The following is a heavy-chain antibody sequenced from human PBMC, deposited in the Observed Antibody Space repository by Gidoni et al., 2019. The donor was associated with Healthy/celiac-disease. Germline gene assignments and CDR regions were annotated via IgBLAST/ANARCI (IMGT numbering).Heavy chain of an antibody. Sequence: EVQLVESGGGLVQPGGSLRLSCAASGFTASSNYMSWVRQAPGKGLEWVSVIYSGGSTYYADSVKGRFTISRDNSKNTLYLQMNSLRAEDTAVYYCASAPGDYYGSGSYYSSDIWGQGTMVTVSS. CDR2: IYSGGST. CDR1: GFTASSNY. V-gene: IGHV3-66*02. CDR3: ASAPGDYYGSGSYYSSDI. D-gene: IGHD3-10*01. J-gene: IGHJ3*02.